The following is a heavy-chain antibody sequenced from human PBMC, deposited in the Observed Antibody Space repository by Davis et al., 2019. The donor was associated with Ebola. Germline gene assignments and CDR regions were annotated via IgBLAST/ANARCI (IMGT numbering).Heavy chain of an antibody. V-gene: IGHV2-5*02. CDR2: IYWDDDK. CDR1: GFSLSTSGVG. D-gene: IGHD2-15*01. Sequence: SGPTLVKPTQTLTLTCTFSGFSLSTSGVGVGWIRQPPGKALEWLALIYWDDDKRYSPSLKSRLTITKDTSKNQVVLTMTNMDPVDTATYYCAHSSPHRYCSGGSCYLYNWFDPWGQGTLVTVSS. J-gene: IGHJ5*02. CDR3: AHSSPHRYCSGGSCYLYNWFDP.